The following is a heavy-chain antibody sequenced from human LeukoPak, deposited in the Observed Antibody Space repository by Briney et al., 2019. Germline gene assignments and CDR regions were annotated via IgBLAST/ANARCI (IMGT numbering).Heavy chain of an antibody. CDR1: GFTFSSYG. J-gene: IGHJ4*02. CDR3: AKDRAARYFDY. Sequence: PGGSLRLSRAASGFTFSSYGMHWVRQAPGKGLEWVAVISYDGSNKYYADSVKGRFTISRDNSKNTLCLQMNSLRAEDTAVYYCAKDRAARYFDYWGQGTLVTVSS. V-gene: IGHV3-30*18. CDR2: ISYDGSNK. D-gene: IGHD6-6*01.